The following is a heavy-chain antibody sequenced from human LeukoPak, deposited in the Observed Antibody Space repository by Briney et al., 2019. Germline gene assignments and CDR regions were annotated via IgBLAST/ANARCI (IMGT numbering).Heavy chain of an antibody. CDR2: ISWNSGSI. J-gene: IGHJ4*02. CDR3: AKAEGG. Sequence: GRSLRPSCAASGFTFDDYAMHWVRQAPGKGLEWVSGISWNSGSIGYADSVKGRFTISRDNAKNSLYLQMNSLRAEDTALYYCAKAEGGWGQGTLVTVSS. V-gene: IGHV3-9*01. CDR1: GFTFDDYA.